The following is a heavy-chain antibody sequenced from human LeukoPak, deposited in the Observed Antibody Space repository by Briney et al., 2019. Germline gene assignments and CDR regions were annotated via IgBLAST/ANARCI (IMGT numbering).Heavy chain of an antibody. CDR1: GFTFSSYW. CDR2: IYSGGST. Sequence: GGSLRLSCAASGFTFSSYWMSWVRQAPGKGLEWVSVIYSGGSTYYADSVKGRFTISRDNSKNTLYLQMNSLRAEDTAVYYCAREDVSGYSDYWGQGTLVTVSS. D-gene: IGHD3-22*01. CDR3: AREDVSGYSDY. J-gene: IGHJ4*02. V-gene: IGHV3-53*01.